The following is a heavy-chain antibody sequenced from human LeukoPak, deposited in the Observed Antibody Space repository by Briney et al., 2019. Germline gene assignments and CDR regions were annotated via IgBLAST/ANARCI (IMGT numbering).Heavy chain of an antibody. CDR3: ARGGPTLLDYGDYGDY. D-gene: IGHD4-17*01. CDR2: IYGDGSFT. Sequence: GGSLRLSCAASGFTFSNFWMHWVRQAPGKGLVWVALIYGDGSFTRYADSVKGRFTISRDNAKNTVYLQMNSLRVEDTAVYYCARGGPTLLDYGDYGDYWGQGTLVTVSS. CDR1: GFTFSNFW. J-gene: IGHJ4*02. V-gene: IGHV3-74*01.